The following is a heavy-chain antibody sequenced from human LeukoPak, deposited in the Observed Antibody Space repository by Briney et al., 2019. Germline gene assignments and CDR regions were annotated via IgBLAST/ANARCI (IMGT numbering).Heavy chain of an antibody. V-gene: IGHV4-34*01. J-gene: IGHJ4*02. D-gene: IGHD3-22*01. CDR2: VNHSGST. Sequence: PSETLSLTCSAYGGTFGGYGWSWIRQPPGEGLEWIGEVNHSGSTNYNPSLKRRVTISVDTSRTQFSLNLRSVTAADTAVYYCARGPPLAYYGTGGYYFFDYWGQGILVTVSP. CDR1: GGTFGGYG. CDR3: ARGPPLAYYGTGGYYFFDY.